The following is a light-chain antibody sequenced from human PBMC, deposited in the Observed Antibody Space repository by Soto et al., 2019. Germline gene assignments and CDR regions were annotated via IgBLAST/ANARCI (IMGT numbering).Light chain of an antibody. V-gene: IGKV3-20*01. Sequence: EIVLTQSPGTLSLSPGERTTLSCRTSETISSNYLAWYQQKPGQAPRLLIYHASSRATGIPDRFSGSGSGTDFTLTISILEPEDFAVYYCQRYGSSPLTFGPGTKVDIK. J-gene: IGKJ3*01. CDR2: HAS. CDR1: ETISSNY. CDR3: QRYGSSPLT.